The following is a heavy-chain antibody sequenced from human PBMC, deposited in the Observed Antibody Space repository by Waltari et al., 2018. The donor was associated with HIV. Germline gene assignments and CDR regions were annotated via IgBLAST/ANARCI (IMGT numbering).Heavy chain of an antibody. CDR3: ASAALWFGEFDVFRLDY. V-gene: IGHV4-4*07. CDR2: IYTSGST. J-gene: IGHJ4*02. Sequence: QVQLQESGPGLVKPSETLSLTCTVSGGSISSYYWSWIRQPAGKGLEWIGRIYTSGSTNYHPSLKSRVTMSVDTSKNQFSLKLSSVTASDTAVYYCASAALWFGEFDVFRLDYWGQGTLVTVSS. CDR1: GGSISSYY. D-gene: IGHD3-10*01.